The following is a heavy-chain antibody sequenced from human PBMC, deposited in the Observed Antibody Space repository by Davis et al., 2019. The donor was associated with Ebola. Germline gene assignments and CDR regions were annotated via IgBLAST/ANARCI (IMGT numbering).Heavy chain of an antibody. D-gene: IGHD2-15*01. V-gene: IGHV1-46*01. Sequence: ASVKVSCKASGYTFSSYYMHWVRQAPGEGLEWMGIINPSGGRTTYAQKFQGRVTITADESTNTAYMELSSLRSEDTAVYYCARACSGGSCHFQHWGQGTLVTVSS. CDR3: ARACSGGSCHFQH. CDR2: INPSGGRT. CDR1: GYTFSSYY. J-gene: IGHJ1*01.